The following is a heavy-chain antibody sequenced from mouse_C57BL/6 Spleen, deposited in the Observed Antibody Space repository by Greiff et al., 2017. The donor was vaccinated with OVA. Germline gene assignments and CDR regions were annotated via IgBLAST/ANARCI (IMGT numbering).Heavy chain of an antibody. V-gene: IGHV1-81*01. Sequence: QVQLKQSGAELARPGASVKLSCKASGYTFTSYGISWVKQRTGQGLEWIGEIYPRSGNTYYNEKFKGKATLTADKSSSTAYMELRSLTSEDSAVYFCARGGSSYWYFDVWGTGTTVTVSS. J-gene: IGHJ1*03. CDR3: ARGGSSYWYFDV. CDR2: IYPRSGNT. CDR1: GYTFTSYG. D-gene: IGHD1-3*01.